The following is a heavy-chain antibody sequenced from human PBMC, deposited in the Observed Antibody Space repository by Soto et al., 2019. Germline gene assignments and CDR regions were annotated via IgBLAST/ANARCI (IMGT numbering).Heavy chain of an antibody. CDR2: IYSSGYN. Sequence: SETVSVTCTVSGGSVSTSGYYWSWIRQPPGKGLEWIAYIYSSGYNMYSPSRVTVSVDASKNQFSLKLTSVTAADTAVYYCAREIGWGPPLWGKGILVTVSS. CDR3: AREIGWGPPL. D-gene: IGHD6-19*01. V-gene: IGHV4-61*08. CDR1: GGSVSTSGYY. J-gene: IGHJ4*02.